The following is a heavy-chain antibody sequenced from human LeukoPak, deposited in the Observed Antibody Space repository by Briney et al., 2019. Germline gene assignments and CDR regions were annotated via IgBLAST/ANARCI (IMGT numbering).Heavy chain of an antibody. J-gene: IGHJ6*03. V-gene: IGHV3-30*04. CDR2: ISYDGSNK. D-gene: IGHD6-19*01. Sequence: QPGGSLRLSCAASGFTFSSYAMHWVRQAPGKGLEWVAVISYDGSNKYYADSVKGRFTISRDNSKNTLYLQMNSLRAEDAAVYYCAKPTKQWLGYMDVWGKGTTVTISS. CDR3: AKPTKQWLGYMDV. CDR1: GFTFSSYA.